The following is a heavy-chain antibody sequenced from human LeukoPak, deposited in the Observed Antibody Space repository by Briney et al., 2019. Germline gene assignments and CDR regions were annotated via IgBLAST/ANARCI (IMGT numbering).Heavy chain of an antibody. CDR2: IYSDNT. J-gene: IGHJ4*02. V-gene: IGHV3-66*03. CDR3: AKDDGSGSPHY. CDR1: GFTVSSNS. Sequence: PGGSLRLSCTVSGFTVSSNSMSWVRQAPGKGLEWVSFIYSDNTHYSDSVKGRFTISRDNSKNTLYLQLNSLRAEDTALYYCAKDDGSGSPHYWGQGTLVTVSS. D-gene: IGHD3-10*01.